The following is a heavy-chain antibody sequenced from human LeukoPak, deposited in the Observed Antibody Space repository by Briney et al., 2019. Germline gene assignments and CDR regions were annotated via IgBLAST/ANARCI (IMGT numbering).Heavy chain of an antibody. CDR3: AREGHSSSWNPLDY. V-gene: IGHV4-34*01. D-gene: IGHD6-13*01. CDR1: GGSFSGYY. J-gene: IGHJ4*02. Sequence: PSETLSLTCAVYGGSFSGYYWSWIRQPPGKGLEWIGEINHSGSTNYNPSLKSRVTISVDTSKDQFSLKLSSVTAADTAVYYCAREGHSSSWNPLDYWGQGTLVTVSS. CDR2: INHSGST.